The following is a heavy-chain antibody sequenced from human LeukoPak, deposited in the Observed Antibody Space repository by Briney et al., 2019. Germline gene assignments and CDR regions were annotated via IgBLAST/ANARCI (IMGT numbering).Heavy chain of an antibody. CDR1: GFTFSSYA. CDR3: ASSRAVVQGVTSPFDY. CDR2: ISGSGGST. J-gene: IGHJ4*02. Sequence: GGSLRLSCAASGFTFSSYAMSWVRQAPGEGLEWVSAISGSGGSTYYADSVKGRFTISRDNSKNTPYLQMNSLRAEDTAVYYCASSRAVVQGVTSPFDYWGQGTLVTVSS. V-gene: IGHV3-23*01. D-gene: IGHD3-10*01.